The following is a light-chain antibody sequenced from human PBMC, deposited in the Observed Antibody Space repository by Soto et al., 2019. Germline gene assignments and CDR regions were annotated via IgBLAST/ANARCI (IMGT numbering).Light chain of an antibody. J-gene: IGKJ4*01. V-gene: IGKV3-15*01. CDR3: QHRDSWPLT. Sequence: EIVMTQSPATLSVSPGERSTLSCRASQIISSNLVWYQQNAGQAPRLLIYGASTRAAGIPARFSGSGSGTEFILSISSLQSEDFAVYYCQHRDSWPLTFGGGTKVDIK. CDR1: QIISSN. CDR2: GAS.